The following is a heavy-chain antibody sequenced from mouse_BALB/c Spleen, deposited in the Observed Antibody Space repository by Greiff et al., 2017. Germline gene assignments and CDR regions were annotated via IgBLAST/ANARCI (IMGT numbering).Heavy chain of an antibody. J-gene: IGHJ4*01. Sequence: LEESGAELAKPGASVKMSCKASGYTFTSYWMHWVKQRPGQGLEWIGYINPSTGYTEYNQKFKDKATLTADKSSSTAYMQLSSLTSEDSAVYYCARTGNAMDYWGQGTSVTVSS. V-gene: IGHV1-7*01. CDR3: ARTGNAMDY. CDR2: INPSTGYT. CDR1: GYTFTSYW.